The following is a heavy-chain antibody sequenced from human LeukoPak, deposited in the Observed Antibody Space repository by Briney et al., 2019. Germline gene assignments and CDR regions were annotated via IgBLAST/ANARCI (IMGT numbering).Heavy chain of an antibody. CDR2: INPNSGGT. V-gene: IGHV1-2*06. D-gene: IGHD3-22*01. CDR3: AREYDSSGYSIFFDY. CDR1: GYTFTGYY. J-gene: IGHJ4*02. Sequence: GASVKVSCKASGYTFTGYYMHWVRQAPGQGLEWMGRINPNSGGTNYAQKFQGRVTMTRDTSISTAYMELSRLRSDDTAVYYCAREYDSSGYSIFFDYWGQRTLVTVSS.